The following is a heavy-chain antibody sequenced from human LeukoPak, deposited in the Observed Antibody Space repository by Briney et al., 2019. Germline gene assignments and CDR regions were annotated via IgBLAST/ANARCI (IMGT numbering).Heavy chain of an antibody. D-gene: IGHD6-19*01. J-gene: IGHJ6*02. CDR2: IYTSGST. Sequence: PSETLSLTCTVSGGYISSGSYYWSWIRQPAGKGLEWIGRIYTSGSTNYNPSLKSRVTISVDTSKNQFSLKLSSVTAADTAVYYCARGIAVAGAYGMDVWGQGTTVTVSS. CDR1: GGYISSGSYY. V-gene: IGHV4-61*02. CDR3: ARGIAVAGAYGMDV.